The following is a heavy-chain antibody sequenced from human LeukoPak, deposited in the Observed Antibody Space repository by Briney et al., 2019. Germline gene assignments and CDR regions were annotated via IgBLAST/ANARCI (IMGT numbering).Heavy chain of an antibody. CDR2: IIPILGIA. CDR1: GGTFSSYA. Sequence: SVKVSCKASGGTFSSYAISWVRQAPGQGLEWMGRIIPILGIANYAQKFQGRVTITADKSTSTAYMGLSSLRSEDTAVYYCAIIAVAGSFYFDYWGQGTLVTVSS. V-gene: IGHV1-69*04. CDR3: AIIAVAGSFYFDY. J-gene: IGHJ4*02. D-gene: IGHD6-19*01.